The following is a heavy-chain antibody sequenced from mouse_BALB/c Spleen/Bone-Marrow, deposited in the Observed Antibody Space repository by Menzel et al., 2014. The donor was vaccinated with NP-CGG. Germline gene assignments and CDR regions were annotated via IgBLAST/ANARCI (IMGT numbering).Heavy chain of an antibody. CDR1: GYTFTSYY. V-gene: IGHV1S81*02. CDR2: INPSNGGT. Sequence: VQLQQSGAELVKPGASVKLSCKASGYTFTSYYMYWVKQRPGQGLEWIGEINPSNGGTNFNEKFKSKATLTVDKSSNTAYMQLSSLTSEESAVYYGTREGDSPFAYWGQGTLVSVSA. CDR3: TREGDSPFAY. J-gene: IGHJ3*01.